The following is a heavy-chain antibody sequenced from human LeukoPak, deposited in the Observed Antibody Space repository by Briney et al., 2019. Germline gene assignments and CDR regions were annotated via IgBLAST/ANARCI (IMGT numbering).Heavy chain of an antibody. Sequence: GASLKVYCKASGYTFTSYDINWVRQATGQGLEWKGWMNPNSGNTGYAQKFQGRVTMTRNTSISTAYMELSSLRSEDTAVYYCAXGSLAGLLSYYXXMDVWGKGXXVTVS. CDR3: AXGSLAGLLSYYXXMDV. D-gene: IGHD3-22*01. CDR2: MNPNSGNT. J-gene: IGHJ6*03. CDR1: GYTFTSYD. V-gene: IGHV1-8*01.